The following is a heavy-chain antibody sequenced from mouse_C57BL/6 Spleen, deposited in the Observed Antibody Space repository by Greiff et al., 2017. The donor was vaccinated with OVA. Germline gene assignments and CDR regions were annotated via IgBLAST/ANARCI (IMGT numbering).Heavy chain of an antibody. J-gene: IGHJ2*01. CDR2: ISSGGSYT. D-gene: IGHD4-1*01. V-gene: IGHV5-6*01. Sequence: EVKVIESGGDLVKPGGSLKLSCAASGFTFSSYGMSWVRQTPDKRLEWVATISSGGSYTYYPDSVKGRFTISRDNAKNTLYLQMSSLKSEDTAMYYCARNWDNYFDDWGQGTTLTVSS. CDR1: GFTFSSYG. CDR3: ARNWDNYFDD.